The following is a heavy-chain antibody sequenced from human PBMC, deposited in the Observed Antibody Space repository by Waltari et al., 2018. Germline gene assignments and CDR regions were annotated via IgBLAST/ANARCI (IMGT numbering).Heavy chain of an antibody. D-gene: IGHD3-3*01. CDR2: IKQDGSEK. V-gene: IGHV3-7*01. CDR3: ARDSYYDFWSGYYTGIGFDP. Sequence: EVQLVESGGGLVQPGGSLRLSCAASGFTFSSYWMSWVRQAPGKGLEWVANIKQDGSEKDYVDSVKGRFTISRDNAKNSLYLQMNSLRAEDTAVYYCARDSYYDFWSGYYTGIGFDPWGQGTLVTVSS. CDR1: GFTFSSYW. J-gene: IGHJ5*02.